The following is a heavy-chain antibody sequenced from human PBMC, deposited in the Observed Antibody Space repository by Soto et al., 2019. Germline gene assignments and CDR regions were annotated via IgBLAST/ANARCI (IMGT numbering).Heavy chain of an antibody. D-gene: IGHD3-10*01. CDR2: IYSGGST. V-gene: IGHV3-66*01. J-gene: IGHJ4*02. Sequence: EVRVVESGGGLVQSGGSLTLSCAASGFTVSNSYMSWVRQAPGKGLEWVSAIYSGGSTYYADSVKGRFTISRDNSRNTLYLQMNSLRAEDTAVYFCARCDGSATYCFFFAYWGQGTPVTVSS. CDR3: ARCDGSATYCFFFAY. CDR1: GFTVSNSY.